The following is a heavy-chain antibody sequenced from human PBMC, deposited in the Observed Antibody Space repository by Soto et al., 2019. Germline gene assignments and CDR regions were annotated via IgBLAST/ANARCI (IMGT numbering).Heavy chain of an antibody. Sequence: GGSLRLSCAASGFTFSSYAMSWVRQAPGKGLEWVSAISGSGGSTYYADSVKGRFTISRDNSKNTLYLQMNSLRAEDTAVYYCAKDRVRLLAGYYFDYWGQGTLVTAPQ. D-gene: IGHD2-15*01. V-gene: IGHV3-23*01. CDR1: GFTFSSYA. J-gene: IGHJ4*02. CDR2: ISGSGGST. CDR3: AKDRVRLLAGYYFDY.